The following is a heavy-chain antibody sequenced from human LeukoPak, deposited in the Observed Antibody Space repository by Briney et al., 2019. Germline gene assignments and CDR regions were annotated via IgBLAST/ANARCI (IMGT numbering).Heavy chain of an antibody. CDR1: GGSISSYY. CDR2: IYTSGST. J-gene: IGHJ6*03. V-gene: IGHV4-4*07. D-gene: IGHD1-7*01. CDR3: ARVITGTIPAYYYYMDV. Sequence: SETLSLTCTVSGGSISSYYWSWIRQPAGKGLEWIGRIYTSGSTNYNPSLKSRVTMSVDTSKNQFSLKLSSVIAADTAVYYCARVITGTIPAYYYYMDVWGKGTTVTVSS.